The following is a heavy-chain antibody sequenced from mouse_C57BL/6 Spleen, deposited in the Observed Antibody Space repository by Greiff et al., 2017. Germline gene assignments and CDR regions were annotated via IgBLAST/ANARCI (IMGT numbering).Heavy chain of an antibody. CDR3: ARGDPTIVTTPSYAMDY. J-gene: IGHJ4*01. Sequence: VQLQQPGAELVKPGASVKMSCKASGYTFTSYWITWVKQRPGQGLEWIGDIYPGSGSTNYNEKFKSKATLTVDTSSSTAYMQLSSLTSEDSAVYYGARGDPTIVTTPSYAMDYWGQGTSVTVSS. V-gene: IGHV1-55*01. CDR1: GYTFTSYW. D-gene: IGHD2-5*01. CDR2: IYPGSGST.